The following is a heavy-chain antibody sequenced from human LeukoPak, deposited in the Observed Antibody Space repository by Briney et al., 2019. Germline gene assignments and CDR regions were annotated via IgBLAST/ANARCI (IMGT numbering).Heavy chain of an antibody. D-gene: IGHD1-14*01. CDR1: GFPFNSFW. CDR2: MNEYSTTI. J-gene: IGHJ4*02. V-gene: IGHV3-74*01. Sequence: GGSLRLSCAASGFPFNSFWMHWVRQAPGKGLVWVSDMNEYSTTIRYADSVKGRFTISRDNAKSILYLQMNNLRAEDTAVYFCARGGVNPVDHWGQGTLVTVSS. CDR3: ARGGVNPVDH.